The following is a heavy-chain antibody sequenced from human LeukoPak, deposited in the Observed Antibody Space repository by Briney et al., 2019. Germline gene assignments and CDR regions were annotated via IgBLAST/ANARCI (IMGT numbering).Heavy chain of an antibody. V-gene: IGHV3-23*01. CDR2: ISGSGGST. Sequence: QSGGSLRLSCAASGFTFSSYAMSWVRQAPGKGLEWVSAISGSGGSTYYADSVEGRFTISRDNSKNTLYLQMNSLRAEDTAVYYCAKAARITIFGVVIHPFDDWGQGTLVTVSS. CDR1: GFTFSSYA. J-gene: IGHJ4*02. D-gene: IGHD3-3*01. CDR3: AKAARITIFGVVIHPFDD.